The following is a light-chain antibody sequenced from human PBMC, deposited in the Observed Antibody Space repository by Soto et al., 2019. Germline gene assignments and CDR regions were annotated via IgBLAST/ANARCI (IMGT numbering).Light chain of an antibody. CDR2: DAS. CDR1: QSVSSY. CDR3: QQRSNWPPIT. Sequence: EIVLTQSPDTLSLSPGKRATISCMASQSVSSYLAWYQQKPGQAPRLLIYDASNRATGIPARFSGSGSGTDFTLTISSLEPEDFAVYYCQQRSNWPPITFGQGTRLEIK. J-gene: IGKJ5*01. V-gene: IGKV3-11*01.